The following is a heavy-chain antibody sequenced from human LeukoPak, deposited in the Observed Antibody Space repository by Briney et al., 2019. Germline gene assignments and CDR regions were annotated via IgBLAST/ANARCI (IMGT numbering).Heavy chain of an antibody. CDR2: INPNSGGT. J-gene: IGHJ3*02. D-gene: IGHD2-21*02. Sequence: PGASVKVSCKASGYTFTGYYMHWVRQAPGQGLEWMGWINPNSGGTNYAQKFQGRVTITADKSTSTAYMELSSLRSEDTAVYYCAGGYGGNSGAFDIWGQGTMVTVSS. CDR3: AGGYGGNSGAFDI. V-gene: IGHV1-2*02. CDR1: GYTFTGYY.